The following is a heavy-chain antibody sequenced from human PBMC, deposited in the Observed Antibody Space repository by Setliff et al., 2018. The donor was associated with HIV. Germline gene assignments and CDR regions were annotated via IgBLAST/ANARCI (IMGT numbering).Heavy chain of an antibody. D-gene: IGHD3-22*01. V-gene: IGHV4-59*11. J-gene: IGHJ4*02. CDR3: ARAGDYYDTSGYYN. CDR1: GGSISSHY. CDR2: IYYSGST. Sequence: SETLSLTCTVSGGSISSHYWSWIRQPPGKGLEWIGYIYYSGSTYYNPSLKSRVTISVDTSKNHFSLKLSSVTAADTAVYYCARAGDYYDTSGYYNWGQGTLVTVSS.